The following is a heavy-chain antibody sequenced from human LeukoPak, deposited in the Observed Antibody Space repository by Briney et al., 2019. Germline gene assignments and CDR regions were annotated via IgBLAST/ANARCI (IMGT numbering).Heavy chain of an antibody. CDR1: GFTFSDYY. D-gene: IGHD5-18*01. V-gene: IGHV3-11*01. CDR3: ARDAIGVYVYGYDGGASDI. J-gene: IGHJ3*02. Sequence: SGGSLRLSCAASGFTFSDYYMTWIRQAPGRGLEWVSYISGPANTIYYADSVKGRFTISRDNAKNSLYLQMNSLRAEDTGVYYCARDAIGVYVYGYDGGASDICGQGTVVTVSS. CDR2: ISGPANTI.